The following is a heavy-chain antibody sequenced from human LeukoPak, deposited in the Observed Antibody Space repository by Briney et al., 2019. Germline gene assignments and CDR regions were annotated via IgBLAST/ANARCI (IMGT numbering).Heavy chain of an antibody. Sequence: GGSLRLSCAASGFTFSNYGVDWVRQAPGKGLEWVAFIRYDSTTKYYADSVKGRFTISRDNSKNTLYLQMNSLRVEDTAVYYCTKDRSQAPHWHFDLWGRGTLVTVSS. CDR1: GFTFSNYG. CDR2: IRYDSTTK. CDR3: TKDRSQAPHWHFDL. J-gene: IGHJ2*01. D-gene: IGHD2-15*01. V-gene: IGHV3-30*02.